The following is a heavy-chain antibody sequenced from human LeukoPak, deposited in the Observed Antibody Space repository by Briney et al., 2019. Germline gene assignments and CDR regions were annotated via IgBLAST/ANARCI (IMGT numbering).Heavy chain of an antibody. J-gene: IGHJ5*02. CDR1: GGSISSYY. V-gene: IGHV4-59*01. D-gene: IGHD1-26*01. CDR2: IYYSGST. Sequence: SETLSLTCTVSGGSISSYYWSWIRQPPGKGLEWTGYIYYSGSTNYNPSLKSRVTISVDTSKNQFSLKLSSVTAADTAVYYCARSLYSGSYFSYWFDPWGQGTLVTVSS. CDR3: ARSLYSGSYFSYWFDP.